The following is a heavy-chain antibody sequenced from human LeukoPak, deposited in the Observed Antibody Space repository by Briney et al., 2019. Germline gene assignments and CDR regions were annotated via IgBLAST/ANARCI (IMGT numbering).Heavy chain of an antibody. J-gene: IGHJ4*02. CDR2: IYYSGST. Sequence: PSQTLSLTCTVSGGSISSGGYYWSWLRQHPGKGLRWIGYIYYSGSTYYNPSLKSRVTISVDTSKNQFSLRLSSVTAADTAVYYCASYCSGGSCYNPSFDYWGQGTLVTVSS. D-gene: IGHD2-15*01. CDR1: GGSISSGGYY. CDR3: ASYCSGGSCYNPSFDY. V-gene: IGHV4-31*03.